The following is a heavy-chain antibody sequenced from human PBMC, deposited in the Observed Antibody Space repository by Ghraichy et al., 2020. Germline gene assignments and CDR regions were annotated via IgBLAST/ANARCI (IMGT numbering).Heavy chain of an antibody. CDR2: INHSGST. V-gene: IGHV4-34*01. J-gene: IGHJ4*02. CDR1: GGYFSGYY. Sequence: SETLSLTCAVYGGYFSGYYWSWIRQPPGKGLEWIGEINHSGSTNYNPSLKSRVTISVDTSKNQFSLKLSSVTAADTAVYYCARDLRPADYWGQGTLVTVSS. D-gene: IGHD3-16*01. CDR3: ARDLRPADY.